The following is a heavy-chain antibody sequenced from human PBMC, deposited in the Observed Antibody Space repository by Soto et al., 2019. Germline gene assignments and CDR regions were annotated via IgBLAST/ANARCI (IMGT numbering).Heavy chain of an antibody. CDR3: ARAGDIVVVVAATTGHYFDY. D-gene: IGHD2-15*01. CDR1: GYTFTGYY. J-gene: IGHJ4*02. Sequence: ASVKVSCKASGYTFTGYYMHWVRQAPGQGLEWMGIINPSGGSTSYAQKFQGRVTMTRDTSTSTVYMELSSLRSEDTAVYYCARAGDIVVVVAATTGHYFDYWGQGTLVTVSS. V-gene: IGHV1-46*01. CDR2: INPSGGST.